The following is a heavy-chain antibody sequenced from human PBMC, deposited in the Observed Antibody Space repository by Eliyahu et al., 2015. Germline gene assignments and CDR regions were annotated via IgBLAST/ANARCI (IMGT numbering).Heavy chain of an antibody. CDR3: ARFEQQLLVGMDV. Sequence: QVQLVESGGGVVQPGRSLRLSCASSGFTFSRYAMHWVRQAPGKGLEWVAVISYDGSNKYYADSVKGRFTISRDNSKNTLYLQMNSLRAEDTAVYYCARFEQQLLVGMDVWGQGTTVTVSS. CDR2: ISYDGSNK. D-gene: IGHD6-13*01. V-gene: IGHV3-30-3*01. CDR1: GFTFSRYA. J-gene: IGHJ6*02.